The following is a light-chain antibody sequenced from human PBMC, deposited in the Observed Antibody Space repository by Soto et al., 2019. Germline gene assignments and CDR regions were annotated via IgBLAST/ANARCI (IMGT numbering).Light chain of an antibody. J-gene: IGKJ4*01. CDR1: QSVGTS. V-gene: IGKV3-11*01. CDR2: ESS. CDR3: QQRGVWPLT. Sequence: EIVLTQSPATLSLSPGGRATLSCRASQSVGTSLAWYQQKSGQAPRLLFYESSNRATYIPARFSASGSGTDFTLTISGLEPEDFAVYYCQQRGVWPLTFGGGTKVDIK.